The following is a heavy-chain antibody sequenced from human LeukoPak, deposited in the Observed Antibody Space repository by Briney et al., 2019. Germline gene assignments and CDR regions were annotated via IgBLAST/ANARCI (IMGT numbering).Heavy chain of an antibody. CDR2: IIPILDIA. D-gene: IGHD6-6*01. CDR3: ARGGQLSTGAYFDY. J-gene: IGHJ4*02. V-gene: IGHV1-69*02. Sequence: SVKVSCKASGGTFSGHTFSWVRQAPGQGLEWMGRIIPILDIANNAQKFQGRVTITADKSTSTAYMDLSSLTSEDTAVYYCARGGQLSTGAYFDYWGQGTLVTIAS. CDR1: GGTFSGHT.